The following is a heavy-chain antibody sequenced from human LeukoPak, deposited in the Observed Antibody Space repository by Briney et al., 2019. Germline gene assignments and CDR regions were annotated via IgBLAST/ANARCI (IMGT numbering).Heavy chain of an antibody. Sequence: SETLSLTCTVSGGSISSGDYYWSWIRQPPGKGLEWIGYIYYSGSTYYNPSLESRVTISVDTSKNQFSLKLSSVTAADTAVYYCARDERRCSGGSCYTNYFDYWGQGTLVTVSS. CDR3: ARDERRCSGGSCYTNYFDY. CDR1: GGSISSGDYY. J-gene: IGHJ4*02. V-gene: IGHV4-30-4*01. D-gene: IGHD2-15*01. CDR2: IYYSGST.